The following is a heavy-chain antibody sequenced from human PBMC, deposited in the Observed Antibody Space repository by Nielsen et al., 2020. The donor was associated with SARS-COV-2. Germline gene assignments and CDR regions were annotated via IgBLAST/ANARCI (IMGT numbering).Heavy chain of an antibody. J-gene: IGHJ3*02. CDR2: IYYSGST. CDR1: GGSISSYY. V-gene: IGHV4-59*13. Sequence: SETLSLTCTVSGGSISSYYWRWIRQPPGKGLEWIGYIYYSGSTNYNPSLKSRVTISGDTSKNQFSLKLSSVTAADTAVYYCARVVPDSSGYYPDVFDIWGQGTMVTVSS. D-gene: IGHD3-22*01. CDR3: ARVVPDSSGYYPDVFDI.